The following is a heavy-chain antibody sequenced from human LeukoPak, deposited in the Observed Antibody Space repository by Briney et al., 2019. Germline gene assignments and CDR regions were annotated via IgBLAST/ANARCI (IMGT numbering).Heavy chain of an antibody. J-gene: IGHJ4*02. D-gene: IGHD2-15*01. V-gene: IGHV4-34*01. CDR3: ARVRSVGCSGGSCYSSYNFDY. Sequence: SETLSLTCTVSGGSFSGYYWSWIRQPPGKGLEWIGEINHSGSTNYNPSLKSRVTISVDTSKNQFSLKLSSVTAADTAVYYCARVRSVGCSGGSCYSSYNFDYWGQGTLVTVSS. CDR2: INHSGST. CDR1: GGSFSGYY.